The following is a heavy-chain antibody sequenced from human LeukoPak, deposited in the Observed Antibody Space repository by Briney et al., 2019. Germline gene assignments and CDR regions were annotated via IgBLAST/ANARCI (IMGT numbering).Heavy chain of an antibody. V-gene: IGHV3-23*01. J-gene: IGHJ4*02. Sequence: PGGSLRLSCVLSGLTFSDAWMSWVRQAPGKGLEWVSGISVSGGSIYYADSVTGRFTISRDNSKDTLYLQMNSLRVEDTALYYCAKEHSVLTMMRGLDSWGQGTLVTVSS. CDR2: ISVSGGSI. CDR1: GLTFSDAW. D-gene: IGHD3-22*01. CDR3: AKEHSVLTMMRGLDS.